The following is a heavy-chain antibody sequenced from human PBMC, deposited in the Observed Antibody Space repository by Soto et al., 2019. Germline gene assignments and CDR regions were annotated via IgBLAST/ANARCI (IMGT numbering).Heavy chain of an antibody. Sequence: QVQLVQSGAEVKKPGASVKVSCKASGYTFTSYDINWVRQATGQGLEWLGWMNPNSGNTGYAQKFQGRVTMTRNTSISTAYMELSSLRSEDTAVYYCARGGGGCSSTSCYDNWFDPWGQGTLVTVSS. J-gene: IGHJ5*02. V-gene: IGHV1-8*01. D-gene: IGHD2-2*01. CDR1: GYTFTSYD. CDR2: MNPNSGNT. CDR3: ARGGGGCSSTSCYDNWFDP.